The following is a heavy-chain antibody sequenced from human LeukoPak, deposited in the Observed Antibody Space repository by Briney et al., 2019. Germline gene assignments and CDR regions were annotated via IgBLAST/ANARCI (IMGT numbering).Heavy chain of an antibody. CDR3: ARMSLRGGRFDY. D-gene: IGHD3-16*01. V-gene: IGHV4-59*08. J-gene: IGHJ4*02. Sequence: PSETLSLTCTVSDGSLSSYYWSWIRHPPGMGLEWIGYIYYSGTNYNPSLKSRVIISVDTSKNQFSLILSSVTAADTAVYYCARMSLRGGRFDYWGQGTLVTVSS. CDR1: DGSLSSYY. CDR2: IYYSGT.